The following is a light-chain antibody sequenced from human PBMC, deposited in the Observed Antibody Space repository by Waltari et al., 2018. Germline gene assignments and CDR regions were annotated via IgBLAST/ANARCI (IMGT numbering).Light chain of an antibody. V-gene: IGKV3-20*01. CDR1: QSLTRKY. Sequence: VLPQSPGTLSLSPGERATLSCRASQSLTRKYLAWYQQKPGQAPRLLIYGESSRAAGIPDRFSGSGSGTDFTLTISRLEPDDFGVYYWQQYGSSILYTFGQGTKLEIK. J-gene: IGKJ2*01. CDR2: GES. CDR3: QQYGSSILYT.